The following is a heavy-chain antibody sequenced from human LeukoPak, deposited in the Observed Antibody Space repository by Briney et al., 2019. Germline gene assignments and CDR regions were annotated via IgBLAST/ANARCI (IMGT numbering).Heavy chain of an antibody. Sequence: SETLSLTCAVYGGSFSGYYWSWIRQPPGKGLEWIGEINHSGSINYNPSLKSRVTISVDTSKNQFSLKLSSVTAADTAVYYCARGWGSSGWYRYYFDYWGQGTLVTVSS. CDR2: INHSGSI. CDR3: ARGWGSSGWYRYYFDY. V-gene: IGHV4-34*01. D-gene: IGHD6-19*01. J-gene: IGHJ4*02. CDR1: GGSFSGYY.